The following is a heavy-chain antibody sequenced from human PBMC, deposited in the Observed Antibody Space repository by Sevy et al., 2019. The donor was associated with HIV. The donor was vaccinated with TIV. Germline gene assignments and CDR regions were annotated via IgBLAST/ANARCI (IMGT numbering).Heavy chain of an antibody. Sequence: ASVKVSCKSSGYTFTGYHVHWVRQAPGQGLEWMGWINANNGDTNYGQNFEGRVTLTRDTSISAAYMELSSLGSEDTAVYYCARGPHNFDFWSGYPLVYWGQGTLVTVSS. CDR2: INANNGDT. CDR3: ARGPHNFDFWSGYPLVY. CDR1: GYTFTGYH. D-gene: IGHD3-3*01. V-gene: IGHV1-2*02. J-gene: IGHJ4*02.